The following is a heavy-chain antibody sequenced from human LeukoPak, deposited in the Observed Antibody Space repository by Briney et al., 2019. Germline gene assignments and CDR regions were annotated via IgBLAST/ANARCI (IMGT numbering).Heavy chain of an antibody. J-gene: IGHJ4*02. CDR2: INPNSGGT. D-gene: IGHD2-2*01. V-gene: IGHV1-2*02. CDR1: GYTFTGYC. CDR3: ARADIVVVPATSVDLDY. Sequence: ASVKVSYKASGYTFTGYCMHWVRQAPGQGLEWMGWINPNSGGTNYAQKFQGRVTMTRDTSISTAYMELSRLRSDDTAVYYCARADIVVVPATSVDLDYWGQGTLVTVSS.